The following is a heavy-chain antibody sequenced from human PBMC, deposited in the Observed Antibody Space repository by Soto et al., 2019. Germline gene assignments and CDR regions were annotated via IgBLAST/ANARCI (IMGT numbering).Heavy chain of an antibody. J-gene: IGHJ1*01. CDR2: IKSKTDGGTT. Sequence: PGGSLRLSCAASGFTFSNAWMSWVRQAPGRGLEWVGRIKSKTDGGTTDYAAPVKGRFAISRDDSKNTLYLQMNSLKTEDTAVYYCTTEIDYYDSSGYYPDAGYFQHWGQGTLVT. CDR1: GFTFSNAW. CDR3: TTEIDYYDSSGYYPDAGYFQH. D-gene: IGHD3-22*01. V-gene: IGHV3-15*01.